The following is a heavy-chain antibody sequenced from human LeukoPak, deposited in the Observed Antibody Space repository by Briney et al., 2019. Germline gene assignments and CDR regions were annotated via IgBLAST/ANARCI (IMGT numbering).Heavy chain of an antibody. D-gene: IGHD3-3*01. J-gene: IGHJ4*02. Sequence: AGGSLRLSCAASGFTFSSYAMSWVRQAPGKGLEWVSAISGSGGSTYYADSVKSRFTISRDNSKNTLYLQMNSLRAEDTAVYYCAKAYDFWSGYYTDFDYWGQGTLVTVSS. CDR3: AKAYDFWSGYYTDFDY. CDR1: GFTFSSYA. V-gene: IGHV3-23*01. CDR2: ISGSGGST.